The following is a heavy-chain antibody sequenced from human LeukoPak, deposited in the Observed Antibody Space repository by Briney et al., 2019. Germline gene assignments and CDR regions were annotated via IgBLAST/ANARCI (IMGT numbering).Heavy chain of an antibody. CDR1: GYIFTSYW. CDR2: IYPGDSNT. J-gene: IGHJ4*02. CDR3: ARTYGSGKGDFDY. Sequence: GESLKISCEGSGYIFTSYWIGWVRQMPGKGLEWMGIIYPGDSNTIYSPSFQGRVTISADKSISAAYLQWSSLKASDTAIYFCARTYGSGKGDFDYWGQGTLVTVSS. D-gene: IGHD3-10*01. V-gene: IGHV5-51*01.